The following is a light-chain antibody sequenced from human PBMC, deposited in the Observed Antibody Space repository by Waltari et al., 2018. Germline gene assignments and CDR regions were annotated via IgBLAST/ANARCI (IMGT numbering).Light chain of an antibody. CDR2: DVS. CDR1: SGDIGGYDY. CDR3: SSYRRSSFLV. V-gene: IGLV2-14*03. Sequence: QSALTQPASVSGSPGQSITISCTGTSGDIGGYDYVSWYQQHPGKAPKLIIFDVSNRPSGVSNRFSGSKSGNTASLTISGLQAEDEADYYCSSYRRSSFLVFGGGTHLTVL. J-gene: IGLJ7*01.